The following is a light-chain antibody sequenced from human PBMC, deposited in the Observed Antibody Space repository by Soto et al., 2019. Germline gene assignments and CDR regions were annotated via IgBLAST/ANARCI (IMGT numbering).Light chain of an antibody. CDR2: DAS. CDR3: QQRRYWPVT. V-gene: IGKV3-11*01. Sequence: EIVLTQSRAILSMSPGERASLSCRASQSVSSYFAWYQQKPGQAPRLLIYDASNRATGVPARFSGSGSGTDLTLTISSLEPEDFAVYYGQQRRYWPVTFGQGTKVEIK. CDR1: QSVSSY. J-gene: IGKJ1*01.